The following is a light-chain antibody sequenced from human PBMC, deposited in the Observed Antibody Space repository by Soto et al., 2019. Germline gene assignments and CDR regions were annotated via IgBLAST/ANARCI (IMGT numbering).Light chain of an antibody. V-gene: IGKV3-11*01. CDR3: RQPCNCPGA. CDR1: QSVSSY. J-gene: IGKJ1*01. Sequence: EIVLTQSPATLSLSPGERATLSCRASQSVSSYLAWYHQKPGQAPRLLIYDASNRATGIPARFSGSGFGTDLALTMSCLYPEGYGVHYGRQPCNCPGALGPGTK. CDR2: DAS.